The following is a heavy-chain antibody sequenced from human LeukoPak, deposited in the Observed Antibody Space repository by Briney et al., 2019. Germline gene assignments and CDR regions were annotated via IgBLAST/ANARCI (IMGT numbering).Heavy chain of an antibody. V-gene: IGHV4-34*01. CDR3: AKGGRRSDTTKANWFDP. CDR2: INHSGST. Sequence: SETLSLICAVYGGSFSGYYWSWIRQPPGKGLEWIGEINHSGSTNYNPSLKSRVTIPVDTSKNQFSLKLSSVTAADTAVYYCAKGGRRSDTTKANWFDPWGQGTLVTVSS. D-gene: IGHD5-18*01. J-gene: IGHJ5*02. CDR1: GGSFSGYY.